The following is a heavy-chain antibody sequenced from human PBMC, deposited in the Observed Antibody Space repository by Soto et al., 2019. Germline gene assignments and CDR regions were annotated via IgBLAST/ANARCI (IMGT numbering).Heavy chain of an antibody. CDR1: GGSISSSNW. D-gene: IGHD3-22*01. J-gene: IGHJ4*02. Sequence: QVQLQESGPGLVKPSGTLSLTCAVSGGSISSSNWWSWVRQPPGKGLEWIGEIYHSGSTNYNPSLKSRVTISVDKSKNQISLKLSSVTAADTAVYYCARVGVDYYDSSGYYFDYWGQGTLVTVSS. CDR3: ARVGVDYYDSSGYYFDY. CDR2: IYHSGST. V-gene: IGHV4-4*02.